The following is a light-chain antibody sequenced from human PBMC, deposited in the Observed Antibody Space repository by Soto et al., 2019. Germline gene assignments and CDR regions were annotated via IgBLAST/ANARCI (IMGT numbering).Light chain of an antibody. CDR1: SSDVGGYNF. CDR2: DVS. J-gene: IGLJ1*01. V-gene: IGLV2-11*01. CDR3: CSYAGSYTFV. Sequence: QSVLTQPRSVSGPPGQSVTISCTGTSSDVGGYNFVSWYQQHPGKAPKLLTYDVSKRPSGVPDRFSGSKSGNTASLAISGLQAEDEADYYCCSYAGSYTFVFGTGTKVTVL.